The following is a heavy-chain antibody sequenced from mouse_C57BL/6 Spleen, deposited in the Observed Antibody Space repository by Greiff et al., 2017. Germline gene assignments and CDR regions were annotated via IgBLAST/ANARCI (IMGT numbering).Heavy chain of an antibody. D-gene: IGHD2-1*01. CDR3: ARKRDGNYYFDY. Sequence: QVQLQQSGAELARPGASVKLSCKASGYTFTSYGISWVKQRTGQGLEWIGEIYPRSGNTYYNEKFKGKATLTADKSSSTAYMELRSLTSEDSAVYFCARKRDGNYYFDYWGQGTTLTVSS. CDR2: IYPRSGNT. V-gene: IGHV1-81*01. CDR1: GYTFTSYG. J-gene: IGHJ2*01.